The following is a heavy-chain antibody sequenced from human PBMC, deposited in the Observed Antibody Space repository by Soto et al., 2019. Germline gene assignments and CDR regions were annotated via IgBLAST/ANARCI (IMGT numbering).Heavy chain of an antibody. V-gene: IGHV6-1*01. Sequence: SQTLSRTCGISGDSVSSNSAAWNWIRQSPSRGLEWLGRTYYRSKWYNDYAVSMKSRITINPDTSKNQFSLQLHSVTPEDTAVYYCARVLSDVDFRSGYGPHYGMDVCGQGTTVTVS. CDR3: ARVLSDVDFRSGYGPHYGMDV. J-gene: IGHJ6*02. CDR2: TYYRSKWYN. D-gene: IGHD3-3*01. CDR1: GDSVSSNSAA.